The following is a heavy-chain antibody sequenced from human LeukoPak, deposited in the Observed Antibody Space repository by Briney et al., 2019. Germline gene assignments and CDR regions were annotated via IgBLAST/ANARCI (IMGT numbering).Heavy chain of an antibody. V-gene: IGHV3-7*01. D-gene: IGHD6-19*01. J-gene: IGHJ4*02. CDR2: IKQDGSEK. CDR1: GFTFSSYW. Sequence: GGSLRLSCAASGFTFSSYWMSWVRQAPGKGLEWLANIKQDGSEKYYVDSVKGRFTISRDNAKNSLYLQMNSLRAEDTAVYYCARDSRQWLVYFDYWGQGTLVTVSS. CDR3: ARDSRQWLVYFDY.